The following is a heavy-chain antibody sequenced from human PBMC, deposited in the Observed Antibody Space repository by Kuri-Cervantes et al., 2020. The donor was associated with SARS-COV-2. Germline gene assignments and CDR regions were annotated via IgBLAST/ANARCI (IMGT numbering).Heavy chain of an antibody. J-gene: IGHJ4*02. V-gene: IGHV3-23*01. D-gene: IGHD1-7*01. CDR3: AKDMRGTRTYFDY. CDR1: GFSFSSYA. CDR2: ISGSGGST. Sequence: AESLRLSCAASGFSFSSYAMSWVRQAPGKGLEWVSAISGSGGSTYYADSVKRRFIISRDNSKNTLYLQMNSLTAEDTAVYYCAKDMRGTRTYFDYWGQGTLVTDSS.